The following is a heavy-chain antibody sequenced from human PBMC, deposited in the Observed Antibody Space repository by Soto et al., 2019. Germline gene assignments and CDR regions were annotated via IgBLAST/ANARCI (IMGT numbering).Heavy chain of an antibody. V-gene: IGHV1-58*01. J-gene: IGHJ4*02. D-gene: IGHD2-2*02. Sequence: GASVKVSCKASGFTFTSSAVQWVRQARGQRLEWIGWIVVGSGNTNYAQKFQERVTITRDMSTSTAYMELSSLRSEDTAVYYCAVLIVVVPAAIGGFDYWGQGTLVTVSS. CDR3: AVLIVVVPAAIGGFDY. CDR2: IVVGSGNT. CDR1: GFTFTSSA.